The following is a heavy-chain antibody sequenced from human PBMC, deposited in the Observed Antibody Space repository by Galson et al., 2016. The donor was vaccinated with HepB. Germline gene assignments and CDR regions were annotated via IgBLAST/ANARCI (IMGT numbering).Heavy chain of an antibody. J-gene: IGHJ4*02. CDR2: ISYDGRKI. CDR3: TKTGSGWYFDY. V-gene: IGHV3-30-3*02. CDR1: GFTFTSRA. Sequence: SLRLSCAASGFTFTSRAMHWVRQAPGKGLEWVAVISYDGRKIFYADSVRGRFSISRDNSKNTLFLQMNSLRAEDTAVYYRTKTGSGWYFDYWGQGTLVTVSS. D-gene: IGHD6-19*01.